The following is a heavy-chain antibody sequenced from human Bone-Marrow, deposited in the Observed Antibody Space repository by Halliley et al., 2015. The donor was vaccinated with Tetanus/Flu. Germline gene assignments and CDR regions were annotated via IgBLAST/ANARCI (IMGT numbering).Heavy chain of an antibody. V-gene: IGHV4-59*08. CDR2: YYYGGNT. Sequence: TLSLTCTLSGGSIGSHFWCWVRQPPGRGLEWIGCYYYGGNTYYNPSLRSPVAISVDTSKNQFSLTLSSVTATDTAVYYCATLGYTSGNSFDHWGQGPPITVSS. CDR1: GGSIGSHF. CDR3: ATLGYTSGNSFDH. D-gene: IGHD2-15*01. J-gene: IGHJ4*02.